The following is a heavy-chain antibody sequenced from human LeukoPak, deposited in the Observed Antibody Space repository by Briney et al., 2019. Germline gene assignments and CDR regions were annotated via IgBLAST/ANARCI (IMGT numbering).Heavy chain of an antibody. CDR1: GGSFSAYY. CDR2: INHSGST. J-gene: IGHJ6*03. D-gene: IGHD2-15*01. Sequence: PSETLSLTCAVYGGSFSAYYWSWIRQPPGKGLEWIGEINHSGSTNYNPSLKSRVTISVDTSKNQFSLKLTSVTAADTAVYYCARWVVAADYYYYMDVWGKGTTFTVSS. V-gene: IGHV4-34*01. CDR3: ARWVVAADYYYYMDV.